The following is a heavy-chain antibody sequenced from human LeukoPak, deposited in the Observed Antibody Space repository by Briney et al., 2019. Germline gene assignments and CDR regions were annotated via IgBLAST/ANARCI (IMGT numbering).Heavy chain of an antibody. J-gene: IGHJ6*03. CDR1: GGSISSSVYY. CDR2: KYYSGST. Sequence: SETLSLTCTVSGGSISSSVYYWGWIRQPPGKGLEWIGTKYYSGSTYYNPSLKSRVTISVDTSKNQFSLKLSSVTAADTAVYYCARVLETFEYYYYYCYMDVWGKGTTVTISS. V-gene: IGHV4-39*01. CDR3: ARVLETFEYYYYYCYMDV. D-gene: IGHD3-3*02.